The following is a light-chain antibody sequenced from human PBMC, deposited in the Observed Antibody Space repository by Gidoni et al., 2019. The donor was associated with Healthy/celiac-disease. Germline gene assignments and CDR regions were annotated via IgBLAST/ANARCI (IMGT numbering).Light chain of an antibody. CDR2: WAS. V-gene: IGKV4-1*01. CDR3: QQYYSTPIT. CDR1: QSVLYSSNNKNY. Sequence: DIVMTQSPVSLAVSLVERATINCKSSQSVLYSSNNKNYLAWYQQKPGQPPKLLIYWASTRESGVPDRFSGSGSGTDFTLTISSLQAEDVAVYYCQQYYSTPITFGQGTRLEIK. J-gene: IGKJ5*01.